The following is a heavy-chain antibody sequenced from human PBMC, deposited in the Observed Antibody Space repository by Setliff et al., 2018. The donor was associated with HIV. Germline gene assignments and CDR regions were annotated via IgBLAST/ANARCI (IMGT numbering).Heavy chain of an antibody. D-gene: IGHD6-19*01. Sequence: SETLSLTCTLSGGSLSSYYWGWIRQPPGQGLELIGYIYYSGSDTYNPSLKSRVTISIDTSKNQFSLKLTSVTVADSATYYCARVSRGWYLGAEVAEYFGHWGQGTLVTV. CDR1: GGSLSSYY. J-gene: IGHJ1*01. CDR3: ARVSRGWYLGAEVAEYFGH. V-gene: IGHV4-59*01. CDR2: IYYSGSD.